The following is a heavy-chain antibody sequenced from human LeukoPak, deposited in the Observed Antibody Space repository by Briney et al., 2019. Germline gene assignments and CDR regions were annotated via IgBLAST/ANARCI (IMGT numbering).Heavy chain of an antibody. CDR3: AKSYGDSLYYFDY. V-gene: IGHV1-69*13. J-gene: IGHJ4*02. CDR1: GYTFTSYG. D-gene: IGHD4-17*01. CDR2: IIPIFGTA. Sequence: GASVKVSCKASGYTFTSYGISWVRQAPGQGLEWMGGIIPIFGTANYAQKFQGRVTITADESTSTAYMELSSLRSEDTAVYYCAKSYGDSLYYFDYWGQGTLVTVSS.